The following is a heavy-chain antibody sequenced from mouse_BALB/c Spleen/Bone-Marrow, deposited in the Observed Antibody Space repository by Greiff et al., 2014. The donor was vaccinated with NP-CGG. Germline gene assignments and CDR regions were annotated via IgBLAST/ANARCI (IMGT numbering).Heavy chain of an antibody. D-gene: IGHD1-1*01. J-gene: IGHJ1*01. CDR3: AREGSRLRGYFDV. CDR1: GYTFTSYW. Sequence: VQLQQSGAELVKPGASVKLSCKTSGYTFTSYWIQWVKQRPGQGLGWIGEIFPGTGTTYYNEKFKGKATLTIDTSSSIAYMQLSSLTSEDSAVYFCAREGSRLRGYFDVWGAGTTVTVSS. CDR2: IFPGTGTT. V-gene: IGHV1S132*01.